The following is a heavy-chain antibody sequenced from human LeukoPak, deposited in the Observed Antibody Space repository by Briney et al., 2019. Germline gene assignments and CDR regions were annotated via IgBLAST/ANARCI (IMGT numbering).Heavy chain of an antibody. CDR3: ARDYSLRSHFDY. CDR2: ISSSSSYI. J-gene: IGHJ4*02. Sequence: GGSLRLSCAASGFTFSSYSMNWVRHALGKGLERVSSISSSSSYIYYADSVKGRFTISRDNAKNSLYLQMNSLRAEDTAVYYCARDYSLRSHFDYWGQGTLVTVSS. V-gene: IGHV3-21*01. CDR1: GFTFSSYS. D-gene: IGHD1-26*01.